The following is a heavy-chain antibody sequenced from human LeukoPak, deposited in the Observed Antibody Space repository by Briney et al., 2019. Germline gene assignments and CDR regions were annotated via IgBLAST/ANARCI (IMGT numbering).Heavy chain of an antibody. CDR2: INPNSGGT. CDR3: ARVGYGDYPPFDY. J-gene: IGHJ4*02. D-gene: IGHD4-17*01. CDR1: GYTFTGYY. Sequence: GASVKVSCKASGYTFTGYYMHWVRQAPGQGLEWMGWINPNSGGTNYAQRFQGRVTMTRDTSISTAYMELSRLRSDDTAVYYCARVGYGDYPPFDYWGQGTLVTVSS. V-gene: IGHV1-2*02.